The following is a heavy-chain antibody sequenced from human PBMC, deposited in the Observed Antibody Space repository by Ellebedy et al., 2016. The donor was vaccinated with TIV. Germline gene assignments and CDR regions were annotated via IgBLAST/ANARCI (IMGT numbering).Heavy chain of an antibody. V-gene: IGHV3-21*01. CDR1: GFTFSSYS. CDR2: ISSSSSYI. Sequence: GESLKISCAASGFTFSSYSMNWVRQAPGKGLEWVSSISSSSSYIYYADSVKGRFTISRDNAKNSLYLQMNSLRAEDTAVYYCARVGLRVAGTDYWGQGTLVTVSS. D-gene: IGHD6-19*01. J-gene: IGHJ4*02. CDR3: ARVGLRVAGTDY.